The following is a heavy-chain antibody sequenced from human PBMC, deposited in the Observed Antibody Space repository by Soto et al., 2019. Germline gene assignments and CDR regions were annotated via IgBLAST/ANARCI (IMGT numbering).Heavy chain of an antibody. CDR2: IVPIVDTS. CDR3: VRVVAIPGSPDN. CDR1: GGTFSSYA. J-gene: IGHJ4*02. Sequence: QVQLVQSGAEVRQPASSVKVSCKTSGGTFSSYAISWVRQAPGQGLEWMGGIVPIVDTSTYAQKFQGRVTIPADDSTSTVYMELSSLRSDDTAVYYCVRVVAIPGSPDNWGQGTRVTVSS. D-gene: IGHD2-15*01. V-gene: IGHV1-69*12.